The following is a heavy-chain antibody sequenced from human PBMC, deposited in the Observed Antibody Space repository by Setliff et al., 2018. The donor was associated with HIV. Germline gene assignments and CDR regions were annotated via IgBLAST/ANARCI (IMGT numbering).Heavy chain of an antibody. CDR3: AIRREVVVATTRRGLDI. CDR1: GYTFTTYD. J-gene: IGHJ3*02. D-gene: IGHD2-15*01. V-gene: IGHV1-8*02. CDR2: MNPNSGNT. Sequence: ASVKVSCKASGYTFTTYDINWVRQAAGQGLEWMGWMNPNSGNTGYAQRFQGRLTMTRNTSISTAYMELNSLMSEDTPVYFCAIRREVVVATTRRGLDIWGQGTMVTVSS.